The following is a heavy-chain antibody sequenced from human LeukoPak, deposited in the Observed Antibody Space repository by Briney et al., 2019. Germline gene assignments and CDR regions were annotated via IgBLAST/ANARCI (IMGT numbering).Heavy chain of an antibody. CDR1: GYSFTTYW. D-gene: IGHD2-2*01. V-gene: IGHV5-51*01. Sequence: GESLQISCRGSGYSFTTYWIGWVRQMPGKGLEWMGIIYPGDSDTRYSPSFQGQVTMSADKSINTAYLQWSSLQASDTAMYYWARRQGCSSTSCPPDSWGQGTLVTVS. J-gene: IGHJ4*02. CDR3: ARRQGCSSTSCPPDS. CDR2: IYPGDSDT.